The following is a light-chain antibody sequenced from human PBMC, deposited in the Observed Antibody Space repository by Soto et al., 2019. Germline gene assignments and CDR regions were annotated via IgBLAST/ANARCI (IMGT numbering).Light chain of an antibody. CDR1: KSDIGVYDF. CDR2: EVV. V-gene: IGLV2-8*01. Sequence: QSALTQPPSASGSPGQSVTISCTGTKSDIGVYDFVSWYQHHPGKAPRLIIYEVVQRPSGVPDRFSGSKSGNTASLTVSGLQAADEADYYCGAWDESLNGYVFGTGTKVTVL. CDR3: GAWDESLNGYV. J-gene: IGLJ1*01.